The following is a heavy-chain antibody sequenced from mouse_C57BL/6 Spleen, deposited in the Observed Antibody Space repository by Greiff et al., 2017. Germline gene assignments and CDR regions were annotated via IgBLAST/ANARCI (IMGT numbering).Heavy chain of an antibody. CDR1: GYSFTDYN. Sequence: EVQLQQSGPELVKPGASVKISCKASGYSFTDYNMNWVKQSNGKSLEWIGVINPNYGTTSYNQKFKGKATLTVDQSSSTAYMQLNSLTSEDSAVYYCARGIYYGYDGRDYYAMDYWGQGTSVTVSS. D-gene: IGHD2-2*01. J-gene: IGHJ4*01. CDR2: INPNYGTT. CDR3: ARGIYYGYDGRDYYAMDY. V-gene: IGHV1-39*01.